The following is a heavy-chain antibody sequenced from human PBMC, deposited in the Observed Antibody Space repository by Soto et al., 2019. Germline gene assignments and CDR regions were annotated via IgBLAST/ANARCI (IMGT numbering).Heavy chain of an antibody. J-gene: IGHJ6*02. CDR1: GFTFSSYG. CDR2: IWYDGSNK. CDR3: ARDWPGPGITMVRGVITMDV. Sequence: GSLRLSCAASGFTFSSYGMHWVRQAPGKGLEWVAVIWYDGSNKYYADSVKGRFTISRDNSKNTLYLQMNSLRAEDTAVYYCARDWPGPGITMVRGVITMDVWGQGTTVTVSS. V-gene: IGHV3-33*01. D-gene: IGHD3-10*01.